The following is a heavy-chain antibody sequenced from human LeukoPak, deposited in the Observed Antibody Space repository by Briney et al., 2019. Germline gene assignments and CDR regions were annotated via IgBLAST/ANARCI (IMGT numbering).Heavy chain of an antibody. Sequence: SGGSLRLSCAASGFTFSSYWMSWARQAPGKGLEWLANIKQDGSEKYYVDSVKGRFTISRDNAKNSLYLQMNSLRAEDTAVYYCASTYYYGSGSYSAFDYWGQGTLVTVSS. CDR1: GFTFSSYW. J-gene: IGHJ4*02. CDR3: ASTYYYGSGSYSAFDY. V-gene: IGHV3-7*01. CDR2: IKQDGSEK. D-gene: IGHD3-10*01.